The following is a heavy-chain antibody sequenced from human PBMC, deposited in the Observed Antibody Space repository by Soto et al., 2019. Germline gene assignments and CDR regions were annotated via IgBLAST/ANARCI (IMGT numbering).Heavy chain of an antibody. Sequence: QVQLQESGPGLVDPLGTLSLTCAVSGTSVSGANWWGWVRQPPGKGLEWIGEIHSSGNTAYNPSLKSRVTISRDMSKNEFSLKLTAVTAADTAVYYGARTGPYSSGNNWGQGTLVTVSS. D-gene: IGHD3-22*01. J-gene: IGHJ4*02. CDR2: IHSSGNT. V-gene: IGHV4-4*02. CDR1: GTSVSGANW. CDR3: ARTGPYSSGNN.